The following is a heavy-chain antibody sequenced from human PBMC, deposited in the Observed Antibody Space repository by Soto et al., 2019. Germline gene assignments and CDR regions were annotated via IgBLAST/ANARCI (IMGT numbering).Heavy chain of an antibody. CDR1: GYRFTNNW. Sequence: PGESLKLSCKGSGYRFTNNWIGWVRQMPGKGLEWMGIIYPADSDTTYSPSFQGQVTISADKSISTTYLQWSSLKASDTAMYYCARLLDGYIDYWGQGTRVTVSS. CDR2: IYPADSDT. V-gene: IGHV5-51*01. CDR3: ARLLDGYIDY. J-gene: IGHJ4*02.